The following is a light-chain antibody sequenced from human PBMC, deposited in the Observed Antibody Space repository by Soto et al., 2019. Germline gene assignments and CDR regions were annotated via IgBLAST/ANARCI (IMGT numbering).Light chain of an antibody. J-gene: IGKJ1*01. CDR3: QQYGT. CDR1: QSISSW. V-gene: IGKV1-5*01. Sequence: DIQITQSPSTLSASVGDRVTITCRASQSISSWLAWYQQKPGKAPKLLIYDASSLESGVPSRFSGSGSGTEFTLTISSLQPDDFATYYCQQYGTFGQGTKVDIK. CDR2: DAS.